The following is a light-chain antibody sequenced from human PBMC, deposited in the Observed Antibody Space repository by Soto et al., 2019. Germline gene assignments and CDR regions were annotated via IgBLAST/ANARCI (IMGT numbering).Light chain of an antibody. CDR3: SSYTSSSTLYV. CDR1: SSDVGGYNY. Sequence: SVLTQPASVSGSPGQSITISCTGTSSDVGGYNYVSWYQQHPGKAPKLMIYDVSNRPSGVSNRFSGSKSGNTASLTISALQAEDVSDYYCSSYTSSSTLYVFGTGTKVTVL. V-gene: IGLV2-14*01. J-gene: IGLJ1*01. CDR2: DVS.